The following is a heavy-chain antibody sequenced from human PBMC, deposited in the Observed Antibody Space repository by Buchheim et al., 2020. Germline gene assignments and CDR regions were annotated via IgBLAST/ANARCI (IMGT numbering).Heavy chain of an antibody. J-gene: IGHJ4*02. CDR2: MSRTSGI. D-gene: IGHD7-27*01. V-gene: IGHV3-48*01. CDR3: ARDHDWGFDY. Sequence: EVQLVESGGGLVQPGGSLRLSCAASGFTFSNYAMNWVRQAPGKGLEWISYMSRTSGIHYADPVMGRFTISTDNGKNSLYLQMNGLRADDTAVYYCARDHDWGFDYWGQG. CDR1: GFTFSNYA.